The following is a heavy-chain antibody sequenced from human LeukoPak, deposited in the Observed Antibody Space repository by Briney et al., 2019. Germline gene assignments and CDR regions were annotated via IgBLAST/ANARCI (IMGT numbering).Heavy chain of an antibody. CDR1: GYTFTSYG. Sequence: ASVKVSCTASGYTFTSYGITWVRQAPGQGLEWVGWISPNTGDTVSAQKLQDRVTMTTDTSTSTAFMELRSLRFDDTAVYFCARAPSGTAFGPGDYWGQGTLVTVSS. CDR2: ISPNTGDT. D-gene: IGHD3-3*02. CDR3: ARAPSGTAFGPGDY. V-gene: IGHV1-18*01. J-gene: IGHJ4*02.